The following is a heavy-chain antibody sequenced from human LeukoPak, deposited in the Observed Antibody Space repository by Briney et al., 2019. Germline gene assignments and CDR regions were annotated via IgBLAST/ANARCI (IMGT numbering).Heavy chain of an antibody. D-gene: IGHD2-21*02. Sequence: SQTLSLTCAISGDSVSSNSVRTGSGSPHREALSGWAGHNDYAVSVRGRITVNPDTSKNQFSLHLNSVTPEDTAVYYCARRLTQCDCFDPWGQGILVTVSS. V-gene: IGHV6-1*01. CDR1: GDSVSSNSV. J-gene: IGHJ5*02. CDR3: ARRLTQCDCFDP. CDR2: HN.